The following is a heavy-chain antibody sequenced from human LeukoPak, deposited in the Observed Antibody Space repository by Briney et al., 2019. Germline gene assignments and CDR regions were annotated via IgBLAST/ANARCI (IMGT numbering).Heavy chain of an antibody. CDR1: GFTFSSYS. V-gene: IGHV3-48*01. J-gene: IGHJ3*02. CDR2: ISSSSSTI. D-gene: IGHD1-7*01. CDR3: ARVSRRLELRGVAFDI. Sequence: PGGSLRLSCAASGFTFSSYSMNWVRQAPGKGLEWVSYISSSSSTIYYADSVKGRFTISRDNAKNSLYLQMNSLRAEDTAVYYCARVSRRLELRGVAFDIWGQGTMVTVSS.